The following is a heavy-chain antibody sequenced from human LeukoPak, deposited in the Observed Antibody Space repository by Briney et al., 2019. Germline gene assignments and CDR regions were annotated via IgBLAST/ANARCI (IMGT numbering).Heavy chain of an antibody. J-gene: IGHJ4*02. D-gene: IGHD3-9*01. Sequence: GGSLRLSCTASGFTFSSYAMNWVRQAPGKGLEWVSTISGSGDSTYYADSVKGRFTVSRDSSKNTLYLQMNSLRAEDTAVYYCAKDADKYYDLLTGYSYFDYWGQGTLVTVSS. CDR1: GFTFSSYA. CDR3: AKDADKYYDLLTGYSYFDY. CDR2: ISGSGDST. V-gene: IGHV3-23*01.